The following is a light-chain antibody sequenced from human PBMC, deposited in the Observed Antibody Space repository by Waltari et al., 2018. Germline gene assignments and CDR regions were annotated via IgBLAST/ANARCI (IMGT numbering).Light chain of an antibody. J-gene: IGKJ2*01. CDR1: QSLTKRY. CDR3: QQYGSSVLYT. Sequence: VLTQSPGTLSLSPGERATLSCRASQSLTKRYLAWYQQKPGQAPRLLSYGASSRAAGLPDRFSGSGSGTDFTLTISRLEPEDFAVYYCQQYGSSVLYTFGQGTKLEIK. CDR2: GAS. V-gene: IGKV3-20*01.